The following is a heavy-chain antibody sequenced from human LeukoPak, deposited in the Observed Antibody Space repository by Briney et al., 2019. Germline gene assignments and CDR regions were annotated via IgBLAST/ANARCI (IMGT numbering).Heavy chain of an antibody. CDR1: GYTFTSYG. J-gene: IGHJ3*02. Sequence: ASVKVSYKASGYTFTSYGISWVRQAPGQGLEWMGWINPNSGGTNYAQKFQGWVTMTRDTSISTAYMELGRLRSDDTAVYYCAREKGFSFHHDAFDIWGQGTMVTVSS. CDR3: AREKGFSFHHDAFDI. D-gene: IGHD2/OR15-2a*01. CDR2: INPNSGGT. V-gene: IGHV1-2*04.